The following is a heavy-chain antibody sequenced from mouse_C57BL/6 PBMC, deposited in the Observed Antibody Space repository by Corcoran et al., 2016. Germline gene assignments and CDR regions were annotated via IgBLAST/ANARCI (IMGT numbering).Heavy chain of an antibody. Sequence: QIQLVQSGPELKKPGEKVKISCKAYGYTFTNYGMSWVKQAPGKGLKWMGWINTYSGVPTYADDFKGRFAFSLETSASTAYLQINNLKNEDTATYFCAREPYAMDYWGQGTSVTVSS. J-gene: IGHJ4*01. CDR3: AREPYAMDY. CDR2: INTYSGVP. V-gene: IGHV9-3*01. CDR1: GYTFTNYG.